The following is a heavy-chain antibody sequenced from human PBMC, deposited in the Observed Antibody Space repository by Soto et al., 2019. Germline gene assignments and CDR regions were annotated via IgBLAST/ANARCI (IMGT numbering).Heavy chain of an antibody. CDR3: ARPEYCGNCHGGYYDT. D-gene: IGHD2-21*01. CDR1: GFTFNTYA. V-gene: IGHV3-23*05. J-gene: IGHJ4*02. Sequence: EVQLLESGGGLVPPGGSLRLSCVASGFTFNTYAMSWVRQAPGKGLEWVSSIDSSGYETYYADSVKGRFAVSRDSSQNTLYLQMNSLRPEDTAVYYCARPEYCGNCHGGYYDTWGQGALVTVSS. CDR2: IDSSGYET.